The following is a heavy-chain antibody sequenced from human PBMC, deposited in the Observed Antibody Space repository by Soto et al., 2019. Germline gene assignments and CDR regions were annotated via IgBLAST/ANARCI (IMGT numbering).Heavy chain of an antibody. Sequence: EVQLVESGGGLVQPGRSLRLSCAASGFTFDDYAMHWVRQAPGKGLEWVSGISWNSGSIGYADSVKGRFTISRDNAKNSLYLQMNSLRAEDTALYYCAKDIHSYYGSGSYGPYGMDVWGQGTTVTVSS. J-gene: IGHJ6*02. V-gene: IGHV3-9*01. D-gene: IGHD3-10*01. CDR3: AKDIHSYYGSGSYGPYGMDV. CDR1: GFTFDDYA. CDR2: ISWNSGSI.